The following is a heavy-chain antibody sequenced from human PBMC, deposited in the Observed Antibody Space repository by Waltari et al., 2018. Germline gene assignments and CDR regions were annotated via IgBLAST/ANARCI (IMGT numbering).Heavy chain of an antibody. CDR1: GFAVSDNY. CDR3: ARGPPISAKWELCWFDY. D-gene: IGHD3-16*01. J-gene: IGHJ4*02. V-gene: IGHV3-53*01. Sequence: EVQVVESGGGLIQPGGSLRLSCAASGFAVSDNYMSWVRQAPGKGLEGVEVIYSGVSAYYADALKGRFTISRDSSENTFYHQMSSLRVEDTAVYYCARGPPISAKWELCWFDYWGQGTLVTVSS. CDR2: IYSGVSA.